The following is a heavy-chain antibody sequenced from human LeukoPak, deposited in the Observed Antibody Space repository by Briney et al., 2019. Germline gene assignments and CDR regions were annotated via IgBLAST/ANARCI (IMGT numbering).Heavy chain of an antibody. CDR3: ARDLRGVGRLGVY. CDR1: GFTFSSYE. CDR2: ISSSGSTI. V-gene: IGHV3-48*03. Sequence: GGSLRPSCAASGFTFSSYEMNWVRQAPGKGLEWVSYISSSGSTIYYADSVKGRFTISRDNAKNSLYLQMNSLRAEDTAVYYCARDLRGVGRLGVYWGQGTLVTVSS. J-gene: IGHJ4*02. D-gene: IGHD3-16*01.